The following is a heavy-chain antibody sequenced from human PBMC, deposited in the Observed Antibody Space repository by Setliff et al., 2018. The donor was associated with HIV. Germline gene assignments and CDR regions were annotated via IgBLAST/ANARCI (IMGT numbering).Heavy chain of an antibody. CDR3: AREGDCSGGSCYCYYGMDV. D-gene: IGHD2-15*01. CDR2: IIPIFGTA. V-gene: IGHV1-69*05. CDR1: GGTFSSYA. Sequence: SVKVSCKASGGTFSSYAISWVRQAPGQGLEWMGGIIPIFGTANYAQKFQGRVTITTDESTSTAYMELSSLRSEDTAVYYCAREGDCSGGSCYCYYGMDVWGQGTTVTVAS. J-gene: IGHJ6*02.